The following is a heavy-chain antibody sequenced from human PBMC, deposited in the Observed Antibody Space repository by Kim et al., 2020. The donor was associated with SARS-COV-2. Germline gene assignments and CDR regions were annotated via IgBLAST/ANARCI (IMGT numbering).Heavy chain of an antibody. D-gene: IGHD4-4*01. CDR3: ASNVFNYDLHYFDY. Sequence: GGSLRLSCAASGFTFSSYAMHWVRQAPGKGLEWVAVISYDGSNKYYADSVKGRFTISRDNSKNTLYLQMNSLRAEDTAVYYCASNVFNYDLHYFDYWGQG. J-gene: IGHJ4*02. V-gene: IGHV3-30-3*01. CDR2: ISYDGSNK. CDR1: GFTFSSYA.